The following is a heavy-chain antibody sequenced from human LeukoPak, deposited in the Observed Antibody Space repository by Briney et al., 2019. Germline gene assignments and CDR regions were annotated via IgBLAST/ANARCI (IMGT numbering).Heavy chain of an antibody. V-gene: IGHV3-48*04. D-gene: IGHD3-10*01. CDR3: VRDYSGSGPNMDV. CDR2: ISSDSRMV. Sequence: GGSLRLSRAASGFTFSSYSLNWVRQTPGKGLEWVSYISSDSRMVNYADSVKGRFAIYRDNAKNSLYLQMNSLRVEDTAVYYCVRDYSGSGPNMDVWGKGTTATVSS. J-gene: IGHJ6*03. CDR1: GFTFSSYS.